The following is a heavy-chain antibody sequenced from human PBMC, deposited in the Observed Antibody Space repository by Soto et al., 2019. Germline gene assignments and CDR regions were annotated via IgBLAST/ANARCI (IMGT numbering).Heavy chain of an antibody. CDR3: ARDMSTYSDY. V-gene: IGHV4-31*03. Sequence: QVQLQESGPGLVKPSQTLSLTCTVSGGSISSGGYYWSWIRQHPGKGLEWIGYIYYRGSTYYNPCLMSRVTISVDTSKNQVSLKLSSVTAAETAVYYCARDMSTYSDYWGQGTLVTVSS. J-gene: IGHJ4*02. CDR1: GGSISSGGYY. D-gene: IGHD3-10*02. CDR2: IYYRGST.